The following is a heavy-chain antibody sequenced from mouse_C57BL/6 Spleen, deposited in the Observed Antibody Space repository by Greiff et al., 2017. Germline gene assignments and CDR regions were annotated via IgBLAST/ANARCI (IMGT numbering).Heavy chain of an antibody. CDR3: ARAYYGSSYYWYFDV. CDR1: GYTFTSYW. D-gene: IGHD1-1*01. CDR2: IDPSDSET. V-gene: IGHV1-52*01. J-gene: IGHJ1*03. Sequence: QVQLQQPGAELVRPGSSVKLSCKASGYTFTSYWMHWVKQRPIQGLEWIGNIDPSDSETHYNQKFKGKATLTVDKSSSTAYMQLSSLTSEDSAVYYCARAYYGSSYYWYFDVWGTGTTVTVSS.